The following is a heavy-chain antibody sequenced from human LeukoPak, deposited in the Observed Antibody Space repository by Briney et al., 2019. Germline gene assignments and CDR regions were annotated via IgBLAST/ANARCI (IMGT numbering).Heavy chain of an antibody. D-gene: IGHD1-26*01. J-gene: IGHJ4*02. Sequence: SVKVSCKASGGTFSSYAISWVRQAPGQGLEWVGGIIPIFGTANYAQKFQGRVTITADESTSTAYMELSSLRSEDTAVYYCARTPGSYGVYFDYWGQGTLVTVSS. CDR2: IIPIFGTA. CDR1: GGTFSSYA. CDR3: ARTPGSYGVYFDY. V-gene: IGHV1-69*13.